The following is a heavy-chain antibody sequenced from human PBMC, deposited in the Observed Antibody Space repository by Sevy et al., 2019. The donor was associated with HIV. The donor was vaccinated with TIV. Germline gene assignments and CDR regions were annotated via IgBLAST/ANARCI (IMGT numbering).Heavy chain of an antibody. D-gene: IGHD2-2*01. Sequence: GGSLRLSCAASGFTFSNSAMSWVRQAPGKGLEWVSSISRSGGSTYYADSVKGRFTISRDNSKNTLYLQMNSLRAEETAVYYCAKVDVVVPVADYGLDVWGQGTTVTVSS. J-gene: IGHJ6*02. V-gene: IGHV3-23*01. CDR1: GFTFSNSA. CDR3: AKVDVVVPVADYGLDV. CDR2: ISRSGGST.